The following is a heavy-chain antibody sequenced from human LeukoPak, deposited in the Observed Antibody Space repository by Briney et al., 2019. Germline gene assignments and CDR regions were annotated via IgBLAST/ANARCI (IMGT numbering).Heavy chain of an antibody. J-gene: IGHJ6*03. D-gene: IGHD4-17*01. CDR3: ARFRHDYGDYSGDYYYYMDV. CDR2: INPNSGGT. V-gene: IGHV1-2*02. CDR1: GYTFTGYY. Sequence: ASVKVSCKASGYTFTGYYMHWVRQAPGQGLEWMGWINPNSGGTNYAQKFQGRVTMTRDTSISTAYMELSSLRSDDTAVYYCARFRHDYGDYSGDYYYYMDVWGKGTTVTVSS.